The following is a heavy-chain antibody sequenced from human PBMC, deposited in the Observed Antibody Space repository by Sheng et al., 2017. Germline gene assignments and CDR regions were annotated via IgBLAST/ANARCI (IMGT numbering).Heavy chain of an antibody. D-gene: IGHD1-26*01. V-gene: IGHV1-46*01. J-gene: IGHJ4*02. CDR1: GYTLTTHY. CDR2: INPGGTST. Sequence: QVQLVQSGAEVKKPGASVKVSCKASGYTLTTHYLHWVRQAPGQGLEWMGIINPGGTSTTYAQNFQGRVTVTRDTSTSTVYMELTRLRSEDTAVYYCATDVSSGTIYYFESWGQGT. CDR3: ATDVSSGTIYYFES.